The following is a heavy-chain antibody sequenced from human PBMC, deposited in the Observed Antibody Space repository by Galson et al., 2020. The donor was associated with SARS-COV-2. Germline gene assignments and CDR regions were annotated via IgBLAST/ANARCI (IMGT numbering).Heavy chain of an antibody. D-gene: IGHD6-6*01. CDR2: INPTGGST. J-gene: IGHJ6*02. V-gene: IGHV1-46*01. CDR1: GYTFTSYY. CDR3: AREISITASPDYGMDV. Sequence: ASVKVSCKASGYTFTSYYIHWVRQAPGQGLEWMGVINPTGGSTVYPQKFQGRVTMTRDTSTSTVYMELSSLKSDDTAVYYCAREISITASPDYGMDVWGQGTTVTVSS.